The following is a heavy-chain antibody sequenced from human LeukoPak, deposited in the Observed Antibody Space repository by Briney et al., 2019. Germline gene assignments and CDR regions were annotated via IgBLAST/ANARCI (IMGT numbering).Heavy chain of an antibody. Sequence: SETLSLTCTVSGYSISSGYYWGWIRQPPGKGLEWIGSGSTYYNPSLKSRVTISVDTSKNQFSLKLSSVTAADTAVYYCARVPISGAPDYWGQGTLVTVSS. V-gene: IGHV4-38-2*02. CDR2: SGST. D-gene: IGHD3-10*01. CDR1: GYSISSGYY. CDR3: ARVPISGAPDY. J-gene: IGHJ4*02.